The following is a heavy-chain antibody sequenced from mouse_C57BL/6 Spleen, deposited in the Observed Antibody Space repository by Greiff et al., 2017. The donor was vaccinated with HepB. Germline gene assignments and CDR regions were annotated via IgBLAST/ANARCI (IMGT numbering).Heavy chain of an antibody. D-gene: IGHD1-1*01. J-gene: IGHJ2*01. V-gene: IGHV1-15*01. CDR3: TRGGPYYYGSSYYFDY. Sequence: QVQLQQSGAELVRPGASVTLSCKASGYTFTDYEMHWVKQTPVHGLEWIGAIDPETGGTAYNQKFKGKAILTADKSSSTAYMELRSLTSEDSAVYYCTRGGPYYYGSSYYFDYWGQGTTLTVSS. CDR2: IDPETGGT. CDR1: GYTFTDYE.